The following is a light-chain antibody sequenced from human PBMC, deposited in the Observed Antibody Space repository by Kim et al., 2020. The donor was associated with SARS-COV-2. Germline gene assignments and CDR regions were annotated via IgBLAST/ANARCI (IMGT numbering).Light chain of an antibody. CDR1: QSISTH. J-gene: IGKJ5*01. V-gene: IGKV3-15*01. CDR2: DTS. CDR3: QQYNTSPPIT. Sequence: EIVMTQSPATLSVSPGDSATLSCRASQSISTHLGWYQQKPGQAPRLLIYDTSTRATGVPARFSGSGSGTEFTLTISSLQSEDFAVYYCQQYNTSPPITFGQGTRLEIK.